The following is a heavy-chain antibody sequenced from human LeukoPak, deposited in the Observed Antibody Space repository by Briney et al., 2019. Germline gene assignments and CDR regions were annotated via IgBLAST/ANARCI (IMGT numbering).Heavy chain of an antibody. V-gene: IGHV1-69*06. J-gene: IGHJ6*04. Sequence: GASVKVSCKASGGTFSSYAISWVRQAPGQGLEWMGGIIPIFGTANYAQKFQGRVTITADKSTSTAYMELSSLRSEDTAVYYCARGIGYSYGSPPSDVWGKGTTVTVSS. CDR2: IIPIFGTA. CDR1: GGTFSSYA. D-gene: IGHD5-18*01. CDR3: ARGIGYSYGSPPSDV.